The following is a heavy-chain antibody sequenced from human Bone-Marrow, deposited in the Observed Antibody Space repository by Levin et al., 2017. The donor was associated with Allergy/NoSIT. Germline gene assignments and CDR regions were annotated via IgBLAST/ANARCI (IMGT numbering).Heavy chain of an antibody. V-gene: IGHV3-49*04. CDR2: IRSKEYGGTA. D-gene: IGHD1-1*01. J-gene: IGHJ4*02. CDR3: TRGRTASGAKYYFDY. CDR1: GFTFGDYG. Sequence: GGSLRLSCSVSGFTFGDYGMSWVRQAPGKGLQWVSFIRSKEYGGTAEYAASVRGRFTVSRDDSKSIAYLQMNSLKTEDTAVYYCTRGRTASGAKYYFDYWAQGTLVTVSS.